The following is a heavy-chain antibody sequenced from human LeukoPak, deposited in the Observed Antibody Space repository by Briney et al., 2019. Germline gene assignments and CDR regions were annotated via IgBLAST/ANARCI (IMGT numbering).Heavy chain of an antibody. V-gene: IGHV3-48*03. CDR1: GFTFSSYE. J-gene: IGHJ4*02. Sequence: GGSLRLSCAASGFTFSSYEMNGVRQAPGKGLECVSYISSRDSTMYYADSVKGRFTISRDNAKNSLYLQMNSLRAEDTAVYYCARHEGLYYWGQGTLVTVSS. CDR3: ARHEGLYY. D-gene: IGHD3-3*01. CDR2: ISSRDSTM.